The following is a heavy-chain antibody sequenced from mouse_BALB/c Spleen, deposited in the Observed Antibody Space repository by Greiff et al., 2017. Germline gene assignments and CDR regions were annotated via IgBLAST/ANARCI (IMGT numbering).Heavy chain of an antibody. J-gene: IGHJ4*01. D-gene: IGHD2-4*01. Sequence: EVKLMESGGDLVKPGGSLKLSCAASGFTFSSYGMSWVRQTPDKRLEWVATISSGGSYTYYPDSVKGRFTISRDNARNILYLQMSSLRSEDTAMYYCARGGGDYLYYAMDYWGQGTSVTVSS. V-gene: IGHV5-6*01. CDR3: ARGGGDYLYYAMDY. CDR2: ISSGGSYT. CDR1: GFTFSSYG.